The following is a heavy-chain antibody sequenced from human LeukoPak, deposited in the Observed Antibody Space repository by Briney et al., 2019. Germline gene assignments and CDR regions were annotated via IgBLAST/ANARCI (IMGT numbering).Heavy chain of an antibody. V-gene: IGHV4-39*07. CDR2: IYYSGST. CDR3: ARVLTVTTLSIDY. CDR1: GFTFSSYW. Sequence: GSLRLSCAASGFTFSSYWMSWIRQPPGKGLEWIGSIYYSGSTYYNPSLKSRVTISVDTSKNQFSLKLNSVTAADTAVYYCARVLTVTTLSIDYWGQGTLVTVSS. J-gene: IGHJ4*02. D-gene: IGHD4-17*01.